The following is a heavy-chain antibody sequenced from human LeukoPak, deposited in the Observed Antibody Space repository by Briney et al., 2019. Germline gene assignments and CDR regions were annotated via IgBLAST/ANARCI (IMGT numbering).Heavy chain of an antibody. CDR2: IYPGDSDT. D-gene: IGHD3-9*01. J-gene: IGHJ5*02. CDR3: ARGDDILTGYFWFDP. V-gene: IGHV5-51*01. Sequence: GESLKISCKGSGYSFTSYWIGWVRQMPGKGLEWMGIIYPGDSDTRYSPSFQGQVTISADKSISTAYLQWSSLKASDTAMYYCARGDDILTGYFWFDPWGQGTLVTVSS. CDR1: GYSFTSYW.